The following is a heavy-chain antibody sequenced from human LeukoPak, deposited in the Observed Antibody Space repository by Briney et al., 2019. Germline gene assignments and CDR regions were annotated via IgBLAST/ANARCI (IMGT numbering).Heavy chain of an antibody. CDR2: IGTAGDT. Sequence: PGGSLGLSGAASGFTFIGYDMHGVRQATGKGLEWVSAIGTAGDTYYPGSVKGRFTISRENAKNSLYLQMNSLRAGDTAVYYCARGGREVVWPPEWWGQGTLVTVSS. CDR3: ARGGREVVWPPEW. D-gene: IGHD3-3*01. CDR1: GFTFIGYD. V-gene: IGHV3-13*01. J-gene: IGHJ4*02.